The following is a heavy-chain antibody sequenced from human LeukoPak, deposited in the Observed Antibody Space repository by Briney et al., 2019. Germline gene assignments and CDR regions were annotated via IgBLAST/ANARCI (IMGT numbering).Heavy chain of an antibody. Sequence: GGSLRLSCAASGFTFSSYWMSWVRQAPGKGLEWVSSISSSSSYIYYADSVKGRFTISRDNAKNSLYLQMNSLRAEDTAVYYCAREGYDILTGDYFDYWGQGTLVTVSS. CDR3: AREGYDILTGDYFDY. J-gene: IGHJ4*02. CDR1: GFTFSSYW. CDR2: ISSSSSYI. V-gene: IGHV3-21*01. D-gene: IGHD3-9*01.